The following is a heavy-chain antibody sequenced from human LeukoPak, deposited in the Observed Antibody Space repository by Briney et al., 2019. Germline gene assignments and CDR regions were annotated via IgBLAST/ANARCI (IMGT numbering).Heavy chain of an antibody. V-gene: IGHV3-23*01. D-gene: IGHD2-21*01. CDR3: AKAPVTTCRGAYCYPFDY. J-gene: IGHJ4*02. Sequence: GGSLRLSCAASGFTFSSYAMSWVRQAPGEGLEWVSAVSGSGGSTYYADSVKGRFTISRDNSKNTLYLQMNSLRAEDTAVYYCAKAPVTTCRGAYCYPFDYWGQGTLVTVSS. CDR2: VSGSGGST. CDR1: GFTFSSYA.